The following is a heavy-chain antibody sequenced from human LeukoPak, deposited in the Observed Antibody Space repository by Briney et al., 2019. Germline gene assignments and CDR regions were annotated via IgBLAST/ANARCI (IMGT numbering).Heavy chain of an antibody. CDR3: AKGTTGMAPRGYFDD. CDR1: GFTFSTYA. D-gene: IGHD5-18*01. CDR2: ISGRGGST. Sequence: GGSLRLSCAVSGFTFSTYAMNWVRQAPGKGLEWVSVISGRGGSTYYADSVKGRFTISRDNSKNTLYLQMNSLTVEDTAVYYCAKGTTGMAPRGYFDDWGQGTLVTVSS. V-gene: IGHV3-23*01. J-gene: IGHJ4*02.